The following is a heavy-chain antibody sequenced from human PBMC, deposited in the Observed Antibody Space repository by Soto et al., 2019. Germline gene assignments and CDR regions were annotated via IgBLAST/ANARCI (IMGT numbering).Heavy chain of an antibody. D-gene: IGHD2-2*01. CDR1: GGSISSGDYY. J-gene: IGHJ6*02. CDR3: ASGYCSSTSCFYYGMDV. V-gene: IGHV4-30-4*01. CDR2: IYYSGST. Sequence: LSLTCTVSGGSISSGDYYWSWIRQPPGKGLEWIGYIYYSGSTYYNPSLKSRVTISVDTSKNQFSLKLSSVTAADTAVYYCASGYCSSTSCFYYGMDVWGQGTTVTVSS.